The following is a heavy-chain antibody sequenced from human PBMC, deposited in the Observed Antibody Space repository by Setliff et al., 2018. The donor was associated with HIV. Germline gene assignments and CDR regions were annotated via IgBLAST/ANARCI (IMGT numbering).Heavy chain of an antibody. D-gene: IGHD3-16*01. CDR3: ARQPYYDDDGTNLPSEWRVLG. CDR1: RGTFSNSA. CDR2: IITLFGEA. V-gene: IGHV1-69*13. J-gene: IGHJ4*02. Sequence: GASVKVSCKASRGTFSNSAINWVRQAPGQGLVWMGGIITLFGEANYAQKFQGRVTITADESTSTAYMELNSLRSDDAAVYYCARQPYYDDDGTNLPSEWRVLGWGQGTLVTVSS.